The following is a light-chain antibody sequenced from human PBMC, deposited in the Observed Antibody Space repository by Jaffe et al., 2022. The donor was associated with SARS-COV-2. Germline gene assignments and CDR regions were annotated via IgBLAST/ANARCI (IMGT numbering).Light chain of an antibody. CDR3: TSTTTSSTYI. CDR2: DVS. J-gene: IGLJ1*01. CDR1: SSDVGASDY. Sequence: QSALTQPASVSGSPGQSITISCTGTSSDVGASDYVSWYQQHPGKAPKLMIYDVSNRPSGVSNRFSGSKSGNTASLTISGLQAEDEADYYCTSTTTSSTYIFGGGTKVTVL. V-gene: IGLV2-14*01.